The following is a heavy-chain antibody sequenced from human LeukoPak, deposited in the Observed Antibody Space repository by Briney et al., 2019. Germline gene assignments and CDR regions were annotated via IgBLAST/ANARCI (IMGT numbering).Heavy chain of an antibody. V-gene: IGHV4-39*07. CDR1: GGSISSSSYY. J-gene: IGHJ5*02. Sequence: PSETLSLTCTVSGGSISSSSYYWGWIRQPPGKGLEWIGSIYYSGSTYHNPSLKSRVTISVDTSKNQFSLKLSSVTAADTAVYYCARDPITIFGVAWFDPWGQGTLVTVSS. D-gene: IGHD3-3*01. CDR3: ARDPITIFGVAWFDP. CDR2: IYYSGST.